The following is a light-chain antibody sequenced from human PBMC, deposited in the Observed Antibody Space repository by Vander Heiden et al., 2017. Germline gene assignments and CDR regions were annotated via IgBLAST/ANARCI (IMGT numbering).Light chain of an antibody. J-gene: IGLJ2*01. CDR3: SSYTSSSTVV. CDR1: SRDVCGYNY. Sequence: QSALTQPASVSGSPGQSLTIPCTGTSRDVCGYNYVSWYQHHPGKAPKLMMYYGSSRPSGVSNRFAGSKSGNTASLTISGLQAEDEADYYCSSYTSSSTVVFGGGSKLTVL. CDR2: YGS. V-gene: IGLV2-14*03.